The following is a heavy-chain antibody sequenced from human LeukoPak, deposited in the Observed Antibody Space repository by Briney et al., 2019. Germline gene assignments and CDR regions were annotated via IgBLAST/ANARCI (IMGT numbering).Heavy chain of an antibody. Sequence: GASVKVSCKASGYTFTSYGISWVRQAPGQGLEWMEWISAYNGNTNYAQKLQGRVTMTTDTSTSTAYMELRSLRSDDTAVYYCARVSRGTRAGYFQHWGQGTLVTVSS. D-gene: IGHD3-16*01. CDR1: GYTFTSYG. CDR3: ARVSRGTRAGYFQH. V-gene: IGHV1-18*01. CDR2: ISAYNGNT. J-gene: IGHJ1*01.